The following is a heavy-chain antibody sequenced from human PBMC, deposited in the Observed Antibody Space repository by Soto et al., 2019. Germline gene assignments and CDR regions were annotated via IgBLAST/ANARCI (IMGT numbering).Heavy chain of an antibody. CDR2: ISYDGSNK. Sequence: QVQLVESGGGVVQPGRSLRLSCAASGFTFSSYAMHWVRQAPGKGLEWVAVISYDGSNKYYADSVKGRFTISRDNSKNSLYLQMKSLRAEDTAVYYCARGTPYRGYDTGRACDIWGQGTMVTVSS. V-gene: IGHV3-30-3*01. D-gene: IGHD5-12*01. CDR1: GFTFSSYA. CDR3: ARGTPYRGYDTGRACDI. J-gene: IGHJ3*02.